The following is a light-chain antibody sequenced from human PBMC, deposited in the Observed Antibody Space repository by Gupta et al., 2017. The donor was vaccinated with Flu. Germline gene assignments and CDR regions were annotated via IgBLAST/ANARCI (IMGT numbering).Light chain of an antibody. CDR1: QKIRNK. V-gene: IGKV3D-15*01. CDR3: QQNIIWPNT. CDR2: DVF. J-gene: IGKJ2*01. Sequence: PAVLSMSPGERPSLSCRASQKIRNKLAWYQQKPGQTPRLLMYDVFTRGSDFPDRFTGSGSGTEFTLTIASLQSEDFAFYYCQQNIIWPNTFGQGTRLDI.